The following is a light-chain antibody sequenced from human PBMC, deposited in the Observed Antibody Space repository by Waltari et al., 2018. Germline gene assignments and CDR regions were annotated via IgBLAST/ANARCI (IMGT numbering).Light chain of an antibody. CDR3: QQYYSLPLT. CDR2: WAS. Sequence: DIVMTQSPDSLAVSLGERATINCKSSQSLLSRSNNKNYLAWYRQKPGQPPKLLIHWASTRESGVHDRFSGSGSGADFTLTISSLQAEDVAVYYCQQYYSLPLTFGGGTKVEI. CDR1: QSLLSRSNNKNY. J-gene: IGKJ4*01. V-gene: IGKV4-1*01.